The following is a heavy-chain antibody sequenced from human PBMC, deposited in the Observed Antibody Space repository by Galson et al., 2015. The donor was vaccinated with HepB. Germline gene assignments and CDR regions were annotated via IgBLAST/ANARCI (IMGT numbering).Heavy chain of an antibody. V-gene: IGHV3-48*04. CDR3: ARVISYYYYMDV. D-gene: IGHD2/OR15-2a*01. CDR1: GFMFSTYS. Sequence: SLRLSCAASGFMFSTYSMTWVRQAPGKGLEWVSYINSVSRITYYADSMKGRFTVSRDNTKNSLYLQMNSLRAEDTAVYYCARVISYYYYMDVWGKGTTVTVS. CDR2: INSVSRIT. J-gene: IGHJ6*03.